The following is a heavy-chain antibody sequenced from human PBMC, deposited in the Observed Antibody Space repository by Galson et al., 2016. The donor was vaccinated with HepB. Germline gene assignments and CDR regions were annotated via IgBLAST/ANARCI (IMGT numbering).Heavy chain of an antibody. V-gene: IGHV3-30-3*02. CDR2: ISTAGRTK. D-gene: IGHD1-14*01. J-gene: IGHJ4*02. Sequence: SLRLSCAASGLIFSNYDFHWVRQAPGKGLEWMAVISTAGRTKFYAESVTGRSTISRDNSRNTLYLEISSLTTEDAALYYCAPDFQLGIPDYFDYWGQGTLVAVSS. CDR1: GLIFSNYD. CDR3: APDFQLGIPDYFDY.